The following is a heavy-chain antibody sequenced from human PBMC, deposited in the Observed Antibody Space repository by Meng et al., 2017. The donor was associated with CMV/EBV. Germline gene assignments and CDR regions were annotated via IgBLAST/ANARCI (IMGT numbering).Heavy chain of an antibody. V-gene: IGHV3-43*01. CDR1: GFTFDVYT. J-gene: IGHJ4*02. CDR3: AKDKGGGLDY. Sequence: ARSLRLSCAASGFTFDVYTMHWVRQAPGKGLEWVSLISWDGGSTYYADSVKGRFTISRDNSKNSLYLQMNSLRTEDTALYYCAKDKGGGLDYWGQGTLVTVSS. CDR2: ISWDGGST.